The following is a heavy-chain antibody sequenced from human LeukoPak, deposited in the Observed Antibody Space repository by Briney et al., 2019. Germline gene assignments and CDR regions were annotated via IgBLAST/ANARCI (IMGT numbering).Heavy chain of an antibody. V-gene: IGHV4-59*01. CDR3: ARTDYGDTRSTGGIDY. J-gene: IGHJ4*02. CDR1: GGSISSYY. Sequence: SETLSLTCTVSGGSISSYYWSWIRQPPGKGLEWIGYIYYSGSTNYNPTLKSRVTISVDTSKNQFSLKLSSATDADTAVYYCARTDYGDTRSTGGIDYWGQGTLVTVSS. D-gene: IGHD4-17*01. CDR2: IYYSGST.